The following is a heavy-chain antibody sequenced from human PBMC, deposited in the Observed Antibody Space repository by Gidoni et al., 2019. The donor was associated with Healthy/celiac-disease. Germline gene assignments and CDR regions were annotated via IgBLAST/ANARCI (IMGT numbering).Heavy chain of an antibody. J-gene: IGHJ6*02. Sequence: QVQLQESGPGLVKPSETLSLTCTVSGGSISSYYWSWIRQPPGKGLEWIGYIYYSGSTNYNPSLKSRVTISVDTSKNQFSLKLSSVTAADTAVYYCARGYDFWSGYSHNYGMDVWGQGTTVTVSS. CDR2: IYYSGST. CDR1: GGSISSYY. CDR3: ARGYDFWSGYSHNYGMDV. D-gene: IGHD3-3*01. V-gene: IGHV4-59*01.